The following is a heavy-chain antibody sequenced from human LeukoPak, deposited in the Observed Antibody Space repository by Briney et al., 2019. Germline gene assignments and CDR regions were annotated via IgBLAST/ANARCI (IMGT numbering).Heavy chain of an antibody. CDR2: ISGSGGST. V-gene: IGHV3-23*01. D-gene: IGHD3-22*01. CDR3: AKYTLYYYDSSVVEPPGY. Sequence: GGSLRLSCAASGFTFSSYAMSWVRQAPGKGLEWVSTISGSGGSTYYADSVKGRFTISRDNSKNTLYLQMNSLRAEDTAVYYCAKYTLYYYDSSVVEPPGYWGQGTLVTVSS. CDR1: GFTFSSYA. J-gene: IGHJ4*02.